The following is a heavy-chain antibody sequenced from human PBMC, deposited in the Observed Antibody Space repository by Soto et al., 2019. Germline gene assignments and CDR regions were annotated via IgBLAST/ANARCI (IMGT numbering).Heavy chain of an antibody. Sequence: ASVTVSCKASGYTFTSYGIIWVRQAPGQGLEWMGWISAYNGNTNYAQKLQGRVTMTTDTSTSTAYMELRSLRSDDTAVYYCARDASFYDFWSGYQLDVWGKGTTVTVSS. CDR1: GYTFTSYG. CDR2: ISAYNGNT. V-gene: IGHV1-18*01. D-gene: IGHD3-3*01. CDR3: ARDASFYDFWSGYQLDV. J-gene: IGHJ6*04.